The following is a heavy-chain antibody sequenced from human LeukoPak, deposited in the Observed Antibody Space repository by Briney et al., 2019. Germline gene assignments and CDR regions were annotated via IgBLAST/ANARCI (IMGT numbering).Heavy chain of an antibody. CDR2: INHSGST. Sequence: SETLSLTCAVYGGSFSGYYWSWIRQPPGKGLEWIGEINHSGSTNYNLSLKSRVTISVDTSKNQFSLKLSSVTAADTAVYYCARGEATVTANWFDPWGQGTLVTVSS. CDR3: ARGEATVTANWFDP. J-gene: IGHJ5*02. V-gene: IGHV4-34*01. D-gene: IGHD4-17*01. CDR1: GGSFSGYY.